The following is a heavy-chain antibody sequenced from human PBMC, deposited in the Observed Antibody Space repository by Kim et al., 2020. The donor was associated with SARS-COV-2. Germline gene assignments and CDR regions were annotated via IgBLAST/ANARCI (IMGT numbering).Heavy chain of an antibody. D-gene: IGHD2-2*01. J-gene: IGHJ4*02. V-gene: IGHV3-23*01. CDR3: AKARVVPAARFDY. Sequence: YPASVKGRFTISRDNSKTTLYLQMNSLRAEDTAVYYCAKARVVPAARFDYWGQGTLVTVSS.